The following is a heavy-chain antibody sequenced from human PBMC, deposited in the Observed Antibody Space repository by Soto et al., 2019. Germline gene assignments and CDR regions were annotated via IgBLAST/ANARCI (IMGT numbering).Heavy chain of an antibody. Sequence: QVQLVQSGAEVKQPGSSVKVSCKASRGALSSYAITWVRQAPGQGLDWMGRVIPIYGTPNYAQKFQGRLSLTVDASKSKAYLELSGLSSEDTAVYFCASAGTPEINRGAFDIWGQGTMVTVSS. V-gene: IGHV1-69*18. D-gene: IGHD1-1*01. CDR3: ASAGTPEINRGAFDI. J-gene: IGHJ3*02. CDR2: VIPIYGTP. CDR1: RGALSSYA.